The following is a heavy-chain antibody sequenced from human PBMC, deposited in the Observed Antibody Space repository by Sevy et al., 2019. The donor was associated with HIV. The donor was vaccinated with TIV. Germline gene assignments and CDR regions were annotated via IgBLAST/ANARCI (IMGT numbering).Heavy chain of an antibody. Sequence: GGSLRLSCAASGFTFRNYAMTWVRQAPGKGLEWVSAINNSYGTAYYADSVKGRFTISRDNSKHTLYLQMNSLRAEDTAIYYCVKDVGNDYGDSWGQGILVTVSS. CDR2: INNSYGTA. J-gene: IGHJ5*01. CDR3: VKDVGNDYGDS. CDR1: GFTFRNYA. V-gene: IGHV3-23*01. D-gene: IGHD1-1*01.